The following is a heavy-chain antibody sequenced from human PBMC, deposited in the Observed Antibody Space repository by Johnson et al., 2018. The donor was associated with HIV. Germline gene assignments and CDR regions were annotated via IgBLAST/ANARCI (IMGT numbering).Heavy chain of an antibody. CDR2: ISWDGGST. CDR1: RFTFDDYT. D-gene: IGHD2-8*02. Sequence: VQLVESGGGLVQPGGSLRLSCETSRFTFDDYTMHWVRQAPGKGLEWVSLISWDGGSTYYADSVKGRFTISRDNSKNSLYLQMNSLRVEDTALYYCTNTGIDAFDIWGQGTMVTVSS. J-gene: IGHJ3*02. V-gene: IGHV3-43*01. CDR3: TNTGIDAFDI.